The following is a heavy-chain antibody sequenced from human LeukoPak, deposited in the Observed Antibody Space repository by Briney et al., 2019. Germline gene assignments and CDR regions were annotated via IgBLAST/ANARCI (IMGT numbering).Heavy chain of an antibody. CDR2: IIPIFGIA. Sequence: ASVKVSCKASGGTFSSYAISWVRQAPGQGLEWMGRIIPIFGIANYAQKFQGRVTITADKSTSTAYMELSSLRSEDTAVYYCARIPCSSGWSDYWGQGTLVTVSS. CDR3: ARIPCSSGWSDY. V-gene: IGHV1-69*04. CDR1: GGTFSSYA. D-gene: IGHD6-19*01. J-gene: IGHJ4*02.